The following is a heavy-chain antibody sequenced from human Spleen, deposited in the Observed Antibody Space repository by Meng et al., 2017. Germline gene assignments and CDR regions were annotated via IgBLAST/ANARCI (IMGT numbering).Heavy chain of an antibody. CDR3: AKVRATVTLTDASDI. D-gene: IGHD4-17*01. J-gene: IGHJ3*02. V-gene: IGHV3-48*03. CDR2: ITSSGKTK. Sequence: GESLKISCATSGFTFSTYAMNWVRQAPGKGLEWISYITSSGKTKYHADSVKGRFTISRDNAKNSLYLQMSSLRAEDTAIYYCAKVRATVTLTDASDIWGQGTMVTVSS. CDR1: GFTFSTYA.